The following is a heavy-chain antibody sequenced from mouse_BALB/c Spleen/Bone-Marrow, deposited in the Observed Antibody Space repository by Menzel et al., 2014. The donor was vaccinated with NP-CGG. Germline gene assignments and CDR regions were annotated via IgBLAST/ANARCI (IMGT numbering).Heavy chain of an antibody. CDR1: GYTFTSYY. CDR3: TRSRYDYDNAMDC. V-gene: IGHV1S81*02. J-gene: IGHJ4*01. D-gene: IGHD2-4*01. CDR2: INPSNGGT. Sequence: QVQLQQSGAELVKPGASVKLSCKASGYTFTSYYMYWVKQRPGQGLEWIGEINPSNGGTNFNEKFKSKATVTVDKSSSPAYMQLSSLTSEDSAVYYGTRSRYDYDNAMDCWGQGTSVTVSS.